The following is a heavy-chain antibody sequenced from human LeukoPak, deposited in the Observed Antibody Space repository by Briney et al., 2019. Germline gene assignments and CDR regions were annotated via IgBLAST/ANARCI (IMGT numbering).Heavy chain of an antibody. V-gene: IGHV4-34*01. J-gene: IGHJ4*02. Sequence: SETLSLTCAVYGGSFSGYYWSWIRQPPGKGLEWIGEINHSGSTNYNPSLKSRVTISVDMSKNQFSLKLSSVTAADTAVYYCARKGQGIVVVPAAMAFDYWGQGTLVTVSS. D-gene: IGHD2-2*01. CDR1: GGSFSGYY. CDR2: INHSGST. CDR3: ARKGQGIVVVPAAMAFDY.